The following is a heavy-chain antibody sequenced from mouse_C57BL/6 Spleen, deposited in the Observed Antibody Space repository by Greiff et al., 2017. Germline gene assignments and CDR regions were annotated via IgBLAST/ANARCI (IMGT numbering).Heavy chain of an antibody. V-gene: IGHV14-2*01. CDR2: IDPEDGET. J-gene: IGHJ1*03. D-gene: IGHD1-1*01. Sequence: DVQLQESGAELVKPGASVKLSCTASGFNIKDYYMHWVKQRTEQGLEWIGRIDPEDGETKSAPKFQGKATITADTSSNTAYLQLSSLTSEDTDVYYCAREGSYGSSRVYFDVWGTGTTVTVSS. CDR3: AREGSYGSSRVYFDV. CDR1: GFNIKDYY.